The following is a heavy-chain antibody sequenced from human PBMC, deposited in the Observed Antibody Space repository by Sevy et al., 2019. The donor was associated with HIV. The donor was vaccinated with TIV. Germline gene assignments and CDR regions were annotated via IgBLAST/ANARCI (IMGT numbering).Heavy chain of an antibody. J-gene: IGHJ6*02. CDR1: EFTFSSYA. CDR3: AKDGTGDGYNLFYYYYGMDV. CDR2: ISGSGGST. Sequence: GSLRLSCAASEFTFSSYAMSWVRQAPGKGLEWVSAISGSGGSTYYADSVKGRFTISRDNSKNTLYLQMNSLRAEDTAVYYCAKDGTGDGYNLFYYYYGMDVWGQGTTVTVSS. D-gene: IGHD5-12*01. V-gene: IGHV3-23*01.